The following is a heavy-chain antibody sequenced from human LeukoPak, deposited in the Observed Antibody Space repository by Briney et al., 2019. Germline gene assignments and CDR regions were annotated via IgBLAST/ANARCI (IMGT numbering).Heavy chain of an antibody. CDR2: ISLRGRT. V-gene: IGHV4-4*02. Sequence: PSGTLSLTCGVSGGSITTTNFWSWVRQPPGGGLEWIGEISLRGRTQYNPSLKSRLAISVDTSKNQFSLKLSSLTAADTAVYYCARAGIVDAFDVWGQGAMVTVPS. D-gene: IGHD2-15*01. CDR1: GGSITTTNF. J-gene: IGHJ3*01. CDR3: ARAGIVDAFDV.